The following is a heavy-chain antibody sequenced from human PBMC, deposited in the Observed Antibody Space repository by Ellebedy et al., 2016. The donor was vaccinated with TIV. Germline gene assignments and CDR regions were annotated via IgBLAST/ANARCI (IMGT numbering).Heavy chain of an antibody. V-gene: IGHV4-39*01. Sequence: MPGGSLRLSCTLSGASIRTFGDFWGWSRQPPGKGLEWIGSLYYSGSTYYNPSIKSRVTISVDRSKNQFSLHVTSVTASDTAVYYCSRGGAAGSSDYYYGMDVWGQGTTVTVSS. CDR3: SRGGAAGSSDYYYGMDV. D-gene: IGHD6-13*01. CDR1: GASIRTFGDF. J-gene: IGHJ6*02. CDR2: LYYSGST.